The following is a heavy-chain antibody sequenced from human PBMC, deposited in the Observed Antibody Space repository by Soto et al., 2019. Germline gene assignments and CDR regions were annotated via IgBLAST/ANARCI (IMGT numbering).Heavy chain of an antibody. Sequence: SVKVSCKASGFTFTSSAVQWVRQARGQRLEWIGWIVVGSGNTNYAQKFQERVTITRDMSTSTAYMELSSLRSEGTAVYYCAARTAGYYYCYGMDVWGQGTTVTVSS. CDR1: GFTFTSSA. V-gene: IGHV1-58*01. CDR3: AARTAGYYYCYGMDV. CDR2: IVVGSGNT. J-gene: IGHJ6*02. D-gene: IGHD6-13*01.